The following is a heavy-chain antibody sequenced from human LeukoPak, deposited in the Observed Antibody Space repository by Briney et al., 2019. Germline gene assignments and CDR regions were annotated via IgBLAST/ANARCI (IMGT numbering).Heavy chain of an antibody. J-gene: IGHJ4*02. CDR3: ARGIEGAMDFDY. Sequence: GGSLRLSCAASGFTFSSYAMSWVRQAPGKGLEWVSVISGSGGSTYYADSVKGRFTISRDNSKNTLYLQMNSLRAEDTAVYYCARGIEGAMDFDYWGQGTLVTVSS. CDR2: ISGSGGST. V-gene: IGHV3-23*01. CDR1: GFTFSSYA. D-gene: IGHD1-26*01.